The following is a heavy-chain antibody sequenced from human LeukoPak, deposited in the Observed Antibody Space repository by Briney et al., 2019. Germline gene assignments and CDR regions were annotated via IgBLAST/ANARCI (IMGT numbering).Heavy chain of an antibody. J-gene: IGHJ5*02. D-gene: IGHD4-17*01. V-gene: IGHV1-2*02. CDR2: ISPNSGGT. Sequence: ASVKVSCKASGYTFTGYYMHWVRQAPGQGLEWMGWISPNSGGTNYAQKFQGRVTMTRDTSISTAYMELSRLRSDDTAVYYCARETAYGDYGWFDPWGQGTLVTVSS. CDR1: GYTFTGYY. CDR3: ARETAYGDYGWFDP.